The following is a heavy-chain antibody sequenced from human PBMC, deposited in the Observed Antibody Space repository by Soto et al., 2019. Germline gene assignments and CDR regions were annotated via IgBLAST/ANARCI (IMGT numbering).Heavy chain of an antibody. CDR2: IYYSGST. Sequence: SETLSLTCTVSGGSISSYYWSWIRQPPGKGLEWIGYIYYSGSTNYNPSLKSRVTISVDTSKNQFSLKLSSVTAADTAVYYCARSGYSYSYNYYYGMDVCGQGTPVTVSS. CDR3: ARSGYSYSYNYYYGMDV. J-gene: IGHJ6*02. V-gene: IGHV4-59*01. CDR1: GGSISSYY. D-gene: IGHD5-18*01.